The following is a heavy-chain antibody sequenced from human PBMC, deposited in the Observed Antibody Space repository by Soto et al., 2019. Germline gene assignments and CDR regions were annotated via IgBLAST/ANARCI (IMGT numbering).Heavy chain of an antibody. J-gene: IGHJ4*02. CDR2: ISGSTSHT. Sequence: QLQLEQSGGGLVKPGGSLRLSCVASGVRFSDYYMTWIRQAPGKGLEWVSFISGSTSHTKDADSVRGRFVTSRDNAKNSVYLQMNSLRVEDTAVYYCASFDSGYPYYWGQGTHVTVSP. CDR1: GVRFSDYY. V-gene: IGHV3-11*05. D-gene: IGHD5-12*01. CDR3: ASFDSGYPYY.